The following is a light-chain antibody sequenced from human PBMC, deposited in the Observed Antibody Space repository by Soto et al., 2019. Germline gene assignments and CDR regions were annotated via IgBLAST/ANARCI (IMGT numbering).Light chain of an antibody. J-gene: IGKJ1*01. CDR1: QTISGW. Sequence: DIQMTQSPSTLSASVGDRVTITCRASQTISGWLAWYQQKPGKAPKLLIYKASSLQSGVPLRFSGSGSGTEFTITISSLQPDDFATYYCQEYKSYSWTFGQGTKVETK. CDR3: QEYKSYSWT. CDR2: KAS. V-gene: IGKV1-5*03.